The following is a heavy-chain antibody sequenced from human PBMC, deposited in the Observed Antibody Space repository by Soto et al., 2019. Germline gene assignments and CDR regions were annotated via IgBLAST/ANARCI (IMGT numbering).Heavy chain of an antibody. J-gene: IGHJ5*02. V-gene: IGHV4-39*01. CDR2: IYYSGST. CDR1: GGSISSSSYY. D-gene: IGHD5-18*01. CDR3: ARHEARRYSYGYWFDP. Sequence: PSETLSLTCTVSGGSISSSSYYWGWIRQPPGKGLEWIGSIYYSGSTYYNPSLKSRVTISVDTSKNQFSLKLSSVTAADTAVYYCARHEARRYSYGYWFDPWGQGTLVPSPQ.